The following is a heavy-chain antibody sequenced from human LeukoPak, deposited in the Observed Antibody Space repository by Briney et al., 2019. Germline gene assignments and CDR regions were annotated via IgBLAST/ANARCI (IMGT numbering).Heavy chain of an antibody. V-gene: IGHV4-34*01. CDR1: GGSFSGYY. D-gene: IGHD2-15*01. Sequence: SETLSLTCAVYGGSFSGYYWSWIRQPPGKGLEWIGSIYYSGSTYYNPSLKSRVTISVDTSKNQFSLKLSSVTAADTAVYYCARHAPSTRAGARYCSGGSCKRPYNWFDPWGQGTLVTVSS. CDR3: ARHAPSTRAGARYCSGGSCKRPYNWFDP. J-gene: IGHJ5*02. CDR2: IYYSGST.